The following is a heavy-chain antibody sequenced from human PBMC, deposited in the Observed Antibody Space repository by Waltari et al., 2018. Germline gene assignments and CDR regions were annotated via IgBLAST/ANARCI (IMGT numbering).Heavy chain of an antibody. Sequence: EVQLVESGGGLVKPGGSLRLSCAASGFTFSRYSMNWVRQAPGKGLEWVSSISSSSNYIYYADSVKGRFTIFRDNAKHSLFLQMNSLRAEDTAVYYCARDFTSWGFDYWGQGTLVTVSS. CDR2: ISSSSNYI. CDR1: GFTFSRYS. V-gene: IGHV3-21*01. CDR3: ARDFTSWGFDY. J-gene: IGHJ4*02. D-gene: IGHD2-2*01.